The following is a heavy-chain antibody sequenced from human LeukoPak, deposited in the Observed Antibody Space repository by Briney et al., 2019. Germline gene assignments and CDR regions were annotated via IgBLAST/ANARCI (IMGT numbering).Heavy chain of an antibody. CDR2: ISGSGGST. D-gene: IGHD6-13*01. V-gene: IGHV3-23*01. Sequence: GGSLRLSCAASGFTFSSYGMSWVRQAPGKGLEWVSAISGSGGSTYYADSVKGRFTISRDNSKNTLYLQMNSLRAEDTAVYYCAKDLESWYYFDYWGQGTLVTVSS. J-gene: IGHJ4*02. CDR3: AKDLESWYYFDY. CDR1: GFTFSSYG.